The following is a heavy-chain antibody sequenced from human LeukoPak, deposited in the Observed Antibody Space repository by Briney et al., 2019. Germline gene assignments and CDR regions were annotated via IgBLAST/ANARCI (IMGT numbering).Heavy chain of an antibody. Sequence: PGGCLRLSCAASGFTVSSNYMSWVRQAPGKGPEWVSVIYNGGTTYYADSVKGRFTTSRHNSENTLNLQMNSLRAEDTAVYYCARVINRGYGSGLDYWGQGALVTVSS. CDR3: ARVINRGYGSGLDY. D-gene: IGHD3-10*01. V-gene: IGHV3-53*01. J-gene: IGHJ4*02. CDR1: GFTVSSNY. CDR2: IYNGGTT.